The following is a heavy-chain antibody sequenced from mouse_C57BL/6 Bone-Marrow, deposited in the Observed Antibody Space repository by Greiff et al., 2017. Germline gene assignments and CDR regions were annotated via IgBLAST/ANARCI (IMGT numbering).Heavy chain of an antibody. D-gene: IGHD2-4*01. CDR2: ISYDGSN. V-gene: IGHV3-6*01. Sequence: EVQLQESGPGLVKPSQSLSLTCSVTGYSITSGYYWNWIRQFPGNKLEWMGYISYDGSNNYNPSLKNRISITRDTSKNQFFLKLNSVTNEDTATYYCARDQRNYDYGHYYAMDYWGQGTSVTVSS. CDR1: GYSITSGYY. J-gene: IGHJ4*01. CDR3: ARDQRNYDYGHYYAMDY.